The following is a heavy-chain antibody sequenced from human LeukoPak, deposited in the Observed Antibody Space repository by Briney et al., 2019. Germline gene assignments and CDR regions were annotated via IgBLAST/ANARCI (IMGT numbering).Heavy chain of an antibody. CDR3: ARGLLTGTLYYYYMDV. V-gene: IGHV4-4*07. CDR2: MYTSGST. J-gene: IGHJ6*03. Sequence: SETLSLTCTVSGGSIRSYYWSWMRQPAGKGLEWIGRMYTSGSTNYNPSLKSRVTMSVDTSKNQSSLKLSSVTDADTAVYYCARGLLTGTLYYYYMDVWGKGTTVTVSS. CDR1: GGSIRSYY. D-gene: IGHD1-20*01.